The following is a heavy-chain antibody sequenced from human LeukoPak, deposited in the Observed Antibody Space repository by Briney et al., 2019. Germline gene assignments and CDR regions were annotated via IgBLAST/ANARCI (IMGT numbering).Heavy chain of an antibody. V-gene: IGHV4-59*01. CDR3: ARYSSSWYAFDI. CDR1: GGSISSYY. D-gene: IGHD6-13*01. CDR2: IYYSGST. Sequence: SETLSLTCTVSGGSISSYYWSWIRQPPGKGLEWIGYIYYSGSTNYNPSLKSRVTISVDTSKNRFSLKLSSVTAADTAVYYCARYSSSWYAFDIWGQGTMVTVSS. J-gene: IGHJ3*02.